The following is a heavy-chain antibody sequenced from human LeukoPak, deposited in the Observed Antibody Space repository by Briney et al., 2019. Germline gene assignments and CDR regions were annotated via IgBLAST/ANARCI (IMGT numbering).Heavy chain of an antibody. CDR1: GFTFSSYW. CDR3: AKDLSGYYILDI. CDR2: INSDGSST. Sequence: PGRSLRLSCAASGFTFSSYWMHWFRQAPGKGLVWVARINSDGSSTNYADSVKGRFTISRDNAKNTLYLQMNSLRPEDTAVYYCAKDLSGYYILDIWGQGTMVTVSS. J-gene: IGHJ3*02. V-gene: IGHV3-74*01. D-gene: IGHD3-9*01.